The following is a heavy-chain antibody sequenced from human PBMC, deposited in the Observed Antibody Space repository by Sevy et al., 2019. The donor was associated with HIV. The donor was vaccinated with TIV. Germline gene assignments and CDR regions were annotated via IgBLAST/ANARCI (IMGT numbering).Heavy chain of an antibody. D-gene: IGHD2-15*01. CDR3: ARQDCSGGSCYSSWFDP. Sequence: GESLKISCKGSGYSFTSYWIGWVRQMPGKGLEWMGIIYPGDSDTRYSPSFQGQVPILAAKSISTAYLQWISLKASDTAMYYCARQDCSGGSCYSSWFDPWGQGTLVTVSS. V-gene: IGHV5-51*01. J-gene: IGHJ5*02. CDR1: GYSFTSYW. CDR2: IYPGDSDT.